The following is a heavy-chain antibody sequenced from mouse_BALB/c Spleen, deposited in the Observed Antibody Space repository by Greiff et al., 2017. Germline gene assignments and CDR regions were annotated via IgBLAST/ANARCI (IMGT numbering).Heavy chain of an antibody. V-gene: IGHV2-6-4*01. CDR2: IWGGGST. Sequence: QVQLKESGPGLVAPSQSLSITCTVSGFSLSRYSVHWVRQPPGKGLEWLGMIWGGGSTDYNSALKSRLSISKDNSKSQVFLKMNSLQTDDTAMYYCARRGYYGSSRYYAMDYWGQGTSVTVSS. D-gene: IGHD1-1*01. CDR3: ARRGYYGSSRYYAMDY. J-gene: IGHJ4*01. CDR1: GFSLSRYS.